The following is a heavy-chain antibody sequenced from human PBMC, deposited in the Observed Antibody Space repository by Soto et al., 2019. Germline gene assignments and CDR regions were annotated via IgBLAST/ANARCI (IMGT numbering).Heavy chain of an antibody. D-gene: IGHD3-10*01. V-gene: IGHV5-10-1*01. J-gene: IGHJ6*02. CDR3: ARRKRGADYYYYYGMDV. CDR2: IDPSDSYT. CDR1: GYSFTSYW. Sequence: LKISCKGSGYSFTSYWISWVRQMPGKGLEWMGRIDPSDSYTNYSPSFQGHVTISADKSISTAYLQWSSLKASDTAMYYCARRKRGADYYYYYGMDVWGQGTTVTVSS.